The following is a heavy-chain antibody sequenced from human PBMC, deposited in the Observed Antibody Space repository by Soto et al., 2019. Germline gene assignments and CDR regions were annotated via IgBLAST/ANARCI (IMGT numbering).Heavy chain of an antibody. V-gene: IGHV4-59*01. D-gene: IGHD2-15*01. Sequence: TLSLTCTVSGGSIRNVYWSWIRQPPGKGLEWMGFIFHSGNAKYNPSLKSRVTMSVDTSKNQFSLSLDSVTAADTAVYFCARAHAPTLPFDYWGQGTLVTVSS. CDR3: ARAHAPTLPFDY. J-gene: IGHJ4*02. CDR1: GGSIRNVY. CDR2: IFHSGNA.